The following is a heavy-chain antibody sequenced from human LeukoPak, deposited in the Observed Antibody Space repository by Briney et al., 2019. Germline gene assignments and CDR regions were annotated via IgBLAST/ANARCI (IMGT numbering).Heavy chain of an antibody. J-gene: IGHJ4*02. CDR3: AKDIQPIAAAGTAFDY. D-gene: IGHD6-13*01. CDR2: IRYDGSNK. CDR1: GFTFSSYG. Sequence: GGSLRLSCAASGFTFSSYGMHWVRQAPGKGLEWVAFIRYDGSNKYYADSVKGRFTISRDNSKNTLYLQMNSLRAEDMALYYCAKDIQPIAAAGTAFDYWGQGTLVTVSS. V-gene: IGHV3-30*02.